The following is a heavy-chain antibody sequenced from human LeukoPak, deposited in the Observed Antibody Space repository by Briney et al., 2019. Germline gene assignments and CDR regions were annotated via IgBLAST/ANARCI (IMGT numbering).Heavy chain of an antibody. J-gene: IGHJ4*02. CDR3: AKRDSNDYYYSASDY. CDR2: ISGSGSNT. CDR1: GFTFNSYA. V-gene: IGHV3-23*01. D-gene: IGHD3-22*01. Sequence: PGGSLRLSCAASGFTFNSYAMCWVRQAPGKGLEWVSVISGSGSNTYYADSVKGRFTISRDNSKNTLYLQMNSLRAEDTAVYYCAKRDSNDYYYSASDYWGQGTLVTVSS.